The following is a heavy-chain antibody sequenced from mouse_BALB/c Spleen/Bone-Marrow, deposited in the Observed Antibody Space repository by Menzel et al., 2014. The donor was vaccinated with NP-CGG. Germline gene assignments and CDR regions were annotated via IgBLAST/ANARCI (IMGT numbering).Heavy chain of an antibody. Sequence: QVHVKQSGAELAKPGASVKMSCKASGYTFTSYWMHWVKQRPGQGLEWIGYINPSTGYTEYNQKFRDKATLTADKSSRTAYMQLSSLTSEDSAVYYCARRAYGGSYGFAYWGQGTLVTVSA. CDR1: GYTFTSYW. J-gene: IGHJ3*01. CDR2: INPSTGYT. D-gene: IGHD1-1*01. V-gene: IGHV1-7*01. CDR3: ARRAYGGSYGFAY.